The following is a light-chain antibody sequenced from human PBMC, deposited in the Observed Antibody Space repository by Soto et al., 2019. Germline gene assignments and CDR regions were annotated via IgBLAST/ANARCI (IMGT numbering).Light chain of an antibody. J-gene: IGLJ3*02. V-gene: IGLV2-14*01. CDR2: DVS. CDR1: SSDVGGYNY. CDR3: SSYTSSSPWV. Sequence: QSALTQPASVSGSLGQSITISCTGTSSDVGGYNYVSWYQQHPGKAPKLMIYDVSNRPSGVSNRFSGSKSGNTASLTISGLQAEDEADYYCSSYTSSSPWVFGGGTKVTVL.